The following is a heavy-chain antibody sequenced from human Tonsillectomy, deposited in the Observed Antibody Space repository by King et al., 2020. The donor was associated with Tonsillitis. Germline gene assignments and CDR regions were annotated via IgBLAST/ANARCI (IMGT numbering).Heavy chain of an antibody. V-gene: IGHV4-38-2*01. CDR1: GYSINSGYY. D-gene: IGHD5-12*01. CDR2: IYHSGST. Sequence: QLQESGPGLVKPSETLSLTCAVSGYSINSGYYWGWIRQPPGKGLEWIGSIYHSGSTYYNPTLKSRVTISVDTSKKQFSLKLSSVTAADTAVYYCAEGGLYSGCDLGKYYFDFWGQGTLVTVSS. CDR3: AEGGLYSGCDLGKYYFDF. J-gene: IGHJ4*02.